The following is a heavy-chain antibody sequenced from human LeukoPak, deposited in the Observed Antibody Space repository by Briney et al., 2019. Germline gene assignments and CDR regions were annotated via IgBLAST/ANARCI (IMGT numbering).Heavy chain of an antibody. CDR1: GYTFTSYG. CDR3: ARREGSGSYGLALNY. D-gene: IGHD3-10*01. J-gene: IGHJ4*02. CDR2: ISAYNGNT. Sequence: ASVKVSCKASGYTFTSYGISWVRQAPGQGLEWMGWISAYNGNTNYAQKLQGRVTMTTDTSTSTAYMELRSPRSDDTAVYYCARREGSGSYGLALNYWGQGTLVTVSS. V-gene: IGHV1-18*01.